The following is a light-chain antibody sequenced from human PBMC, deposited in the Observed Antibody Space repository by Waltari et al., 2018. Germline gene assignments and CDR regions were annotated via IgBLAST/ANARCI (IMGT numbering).Light chain of an antibody. CDR2: EGS. Sequence: QSALTQPASVSGSPGQSITISCTGTSSDVGGYNLVSWYQQHPGKAPKFIIYEGSKRPSGVSTRFSGSKSGNTASLTISGLRAEDEANYYCCSYAGSRTFVFGTGTKVTVL. CDR3: CSYAGSRTFV. V-gene: IGLV2-23*01. J-gene: IGLJ1*01. CDR1: SSDVGGYNL.